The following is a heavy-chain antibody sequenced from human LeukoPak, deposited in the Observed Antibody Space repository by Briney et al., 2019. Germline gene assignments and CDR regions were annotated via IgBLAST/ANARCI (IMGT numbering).Heavy chain of an antibody. V-gene: IGHV3-74*01. CDR3: ARDTDTVTTILDY. J-gene: IGHJ4*02. D-gene: IGHD4-17*01. Sequence: GGSLRLSCAASVFTFSSYWMHWVRQAPWKGQVWVSRINSDGSSTSYADSVKGRFTISRDNAKNTLYLQMNSLRAEDTAVYYCARDTDTVTTILDYWGQGTLVTVSS. CDR2: INSDGSST. CDR1: VFTFSSYW.